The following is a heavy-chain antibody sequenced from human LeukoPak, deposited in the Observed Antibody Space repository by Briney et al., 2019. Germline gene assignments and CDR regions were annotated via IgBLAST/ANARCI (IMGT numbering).Heavy chain of an antibody. CDR3: ARPYSTVTTHYFDY. J-gene: IGHJ4*02. Sequence: SETLSLTCTVSGGSISSYSWSWIRQPPGKGLEWIGSIYYSGSTYYNPSLKSRVTISVDTSKNQFSLKLSPVTAADTAVYYCARPYSTVTTHYFDYWGQGTLVTVSS. D-gene: IGHD4-17*01. V-gene: IGHV4-59*05. CDR1: GGSISSYS. CDR2: IYYSGST.